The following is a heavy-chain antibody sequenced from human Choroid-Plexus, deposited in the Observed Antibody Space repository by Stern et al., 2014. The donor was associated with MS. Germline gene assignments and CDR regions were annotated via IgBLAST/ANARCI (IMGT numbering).Heavy chain of an antibody. V-gene: IGHV3-30*18. D-gene: IGHD2/OR15-2a*01. CDR2: VSDDGSNK. Sequence: VQLVESGGGVVKPGRPLRLSCVASGFTLGSCAMHRVRQAPGKGLEGEAGVSDDGSNKYYADSGKGRFTISRDNSQNTLYMQMSSLRPEDTAVYYCAKDRQYLTYFFDHWGQGSLVTVSS. CDR1: GFTLGSCA. CDR3: AKDRQYLTYFFDH. J-gene: IGHJ5*02.